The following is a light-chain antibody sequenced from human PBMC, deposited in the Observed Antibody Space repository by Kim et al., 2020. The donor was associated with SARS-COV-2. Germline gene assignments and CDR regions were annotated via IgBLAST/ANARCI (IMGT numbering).Light chain of an antibody. CDR2: DAS. Sequence: SLSPGDRATLSCRASQSVTSYFAWYQQKPGQPPRLVIYDASKRATGIPARFSGSGSGTDFTLTISSLEPEDFAVYYCQQRTNWLTFGGGTKVDIK. CDR3: QQRTNWLT. V-gene: IGKV3-11*01. CDR1: QSVTSY. J-gene: IGKJ4*01.